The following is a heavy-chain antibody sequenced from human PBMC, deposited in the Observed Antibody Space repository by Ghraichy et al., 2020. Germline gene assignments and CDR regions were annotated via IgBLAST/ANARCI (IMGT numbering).Heavy chain of an antibody. CDR1: GFTFSGYS. CDR2: INSISSYI. CDR3: ATDPQSWEVQRSHDY. Sequence: GGSLRLSCAASGFTFSGYSMNWVRQAPGKGLEWVSAINSISSYIVYTDSVKGRFTISRDNAKNLLYLQMNSLRVEDTAVYYCATDPQSWEVQRSHDYWGQGTLVTVSS. D-gene: IGHD1-1*01. J-gene: IGHJ4*02. V-gene: IGHV3-21*01.